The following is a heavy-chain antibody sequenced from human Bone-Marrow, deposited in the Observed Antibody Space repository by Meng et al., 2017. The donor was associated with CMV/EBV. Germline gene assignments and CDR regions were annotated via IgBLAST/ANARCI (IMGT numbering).Heavy chain of an antibody. V-gene: IGHV3-53*01. CDR3: ARGKYSSSWYGMDV. CDR1: EFTVSSNY. J-gene: IGHJ6*02. Sequence: GESLKISCAASEFTVSSNYMSWVRQAPGKGLEWVSVIYSGGSTYYADSVKGRFTISRDNSKNTLYLQMNSLRAEDTAVYYCARGKYSSSWYGMDVWGQGTTVTVSS. CDR2: IYSGGST. D-gene: IGHD6-13*01.